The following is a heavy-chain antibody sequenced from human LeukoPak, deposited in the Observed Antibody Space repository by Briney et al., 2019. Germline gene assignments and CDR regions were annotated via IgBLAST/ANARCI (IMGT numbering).Heavy chain of an antibody. V-gene: IGHV3-15*01. J-gene: IGHJ4*02. CDR3: TTDLQQWLDPFDY. CDR2: IKSKTDGGTT. D-gene: IGHD6-19*01. CDR1: GFTFSSYW. Sequence: GGSLRLSCAASGFTFSSYWMSWVRQAPGKGLEWVGRIKSKTDGGTTDYAAPVKGRFTISRDDSKNTLYLQMNSLKTEDTAVYYCTTDLQQWLDPFDYWGQGTLVTVSS.